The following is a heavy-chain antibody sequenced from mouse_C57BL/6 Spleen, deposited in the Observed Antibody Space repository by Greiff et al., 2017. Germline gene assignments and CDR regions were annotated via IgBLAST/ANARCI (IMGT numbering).Heavy chain of an antibody. CDR3: ARSTITTVHYAMDY. CDR2: IYPGSGST. D-gene: IGHD1-1*01. Sequence: QVQLQQPGAELVKPGASVKMSCKASGYTFTSYWINWVKQRPGQGLEWIGDIYPGSGSTNYNEKFKSKAPLTVDTSSSTAYVQLSSLTSEDSAVYYCARSTITTVHYAMDYWGQGTSVTVSS. CDR1: GYTFTSYW. J-gene: IGHJ4*01. V-gene: IGHV1-55*01.